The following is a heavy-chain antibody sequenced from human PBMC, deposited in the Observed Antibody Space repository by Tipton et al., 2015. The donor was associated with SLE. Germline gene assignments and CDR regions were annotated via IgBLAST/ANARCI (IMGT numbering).Heavy chain of an antibody. CDR3: ARDRSRSGSDVFDY. CDR2: VNPDTGGT. CDR1: GYTFSSNY. V-gene: IGHV1-46*01. D-gene: IGHD1-26*01. J-gene: IGHJ4*01. Sequence: QSGAEVKKPGASVKVSCTASGYTFSSNYIHWVRQAPGQGLEWMGIVNPDTGGTSYAQRFQGRVTVTADTSSSTVYVELSSLRFDDTPVYYGARDRSRSGSDVFDYWGHGSLVTVSS.